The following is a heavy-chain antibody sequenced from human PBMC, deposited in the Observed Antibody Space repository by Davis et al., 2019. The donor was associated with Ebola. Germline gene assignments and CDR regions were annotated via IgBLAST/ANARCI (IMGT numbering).Heavy chain of an antibody. CDR2: MTPNSGIT. V-gene: IGHV1-8*02. CDR3: ARGFGYGSETFDY. Sequence: ASVKVSCKASGGTFSSYAISWVRQATGQGLEWMGWMTPNSGITVYAQKFQGRVTMTRNTSISTAYMELSSLTSEDTAVYYCARGFGYGSETFDYWGQGTLVTVSS. J-gene: IGHJ4*02. CDR1: GGTFSSYA. D-gene: IGHD3-10*01.